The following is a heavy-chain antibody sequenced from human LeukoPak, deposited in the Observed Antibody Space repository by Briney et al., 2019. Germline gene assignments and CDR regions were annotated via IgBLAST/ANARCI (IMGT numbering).Heavy chain of an antibody. CDR2: IDTNNGKT. CDR1: GYIFTKYG. D-gene: IGHD4-17*01. CDR3: ATSTTGGDYGDY. Sequence: GASVKVSCKTSGYIFTKYGISWVRQAPGQGLEWLGWIDTNNGKTNYAQKFQGRVTITADESTSTAYMELSSLRSEDTAVYYCATSTTGGDYGDYWGQGTLVTVSS. V-gene: IGHV1-18*01. J-gene: IGHJ4*02.